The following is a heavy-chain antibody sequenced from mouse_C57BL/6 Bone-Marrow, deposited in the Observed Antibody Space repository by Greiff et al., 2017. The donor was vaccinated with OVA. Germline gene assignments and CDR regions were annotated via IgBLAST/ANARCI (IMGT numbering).Heavy chain of an antibody. CDR2: ISDGGSYT. CDR1: GFTFSDYG. V-gene: IGHV5-4*03. Sequence: EVMLVESGGGLVKPGGSLKLSCAASGFTFSDYGMHWVRQAPEKGLEWVATISDGGSYTYYPDNVKGRFTISRDNAKNNLYLQMSHLKSEDTAMYYCARGGTGTDFDYWGQGTTLTVSS. J-gene: IGHJ2*01. CDR3: ARGGTGTDFDY. D-gene: IGHD4-1*01.